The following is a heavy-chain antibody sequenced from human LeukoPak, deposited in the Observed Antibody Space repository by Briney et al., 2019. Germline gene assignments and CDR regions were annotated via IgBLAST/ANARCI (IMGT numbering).Heavy chain of an antibody. CDR1: GYTLTELS. CDR2: FDPEDGET. J-gene: IGHJ4*02. V-gene: IGHV1-24*01. Sequence: ASVKVSCKVSGYTLTELSMHWVRQAPGKGLGWMGGFDPEDGETIYAQKFQGRVTMTEDTSTDTAYMELSSLRSEDTAVYYCALVTPYNAHFDYWGQGTLVTVSS. CDR3: ALVTPYNAHFDY. D-gene: IGHD4-23*01.